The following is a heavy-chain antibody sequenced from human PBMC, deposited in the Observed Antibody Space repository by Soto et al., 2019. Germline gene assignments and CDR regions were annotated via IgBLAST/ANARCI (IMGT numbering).Heavy chain of an antibody. CDR3: AHSRPATCYSMREDYFDY. D-gene: IGHD2-2*01. CDR1: GFSLCTSGVG. Sequence: SGPTLVNPTQTLTLTCTFSGFSLCTSGVGVGWIRQSPGKAPEWLALIYWSDAKRYSPSLKNRLTITKDTSKHQVVLTMTNMDPVDTATYFCAHSRPATCYSMREDYFDYWGQGTLVTVSS. CDR2: IYWSDAK. J-gene: IGHJ4*02. V-gene: IGHV2-5*01.